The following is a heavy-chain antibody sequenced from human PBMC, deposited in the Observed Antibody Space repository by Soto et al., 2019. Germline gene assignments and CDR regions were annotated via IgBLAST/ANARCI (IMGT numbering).Heavy chain of an antibody. V-gene: IGHV3-30*18. D-gene: IGHD5-18*01. J-gene: IGHJ3*01. CDR3: VKGDLDTAVVNSPDAFDF. CDR2: ISYDGNNK. Sequence: GGSLRLSCEASGFIFSDFGMHWVRQAPGKGLECVAVISYDGNNKYYAQSVKGRFTISRDNSKDTLFLNMDSLRPEDTAVYHCVKGDLDTAVVNSPDAFDFWGPGTMVTV. CDR1: GFIFSDFG.